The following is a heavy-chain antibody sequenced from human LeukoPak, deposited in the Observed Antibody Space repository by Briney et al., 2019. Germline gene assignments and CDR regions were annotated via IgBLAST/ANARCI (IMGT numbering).Heavy chain of an antibody. V-gene: IGHV3-23*01. CDR1: GFTFSSYA. J-gene: IGHJ4*02. CDR2: ISGSGGST. CDR3: AKDLAIAVAGNGYFDY. Sequence: QPGRALRLSCAASGFTFSSYAMSWVRQAPGKGLEGVSAISGSGGSTYYADSVRGRFTISRDNSKNTLYLQMNSLRAEDTAVYYCAKDLAIAVAGNGYFDYWGQGTLVTVSS. D-gene: IGHD6-19*01.